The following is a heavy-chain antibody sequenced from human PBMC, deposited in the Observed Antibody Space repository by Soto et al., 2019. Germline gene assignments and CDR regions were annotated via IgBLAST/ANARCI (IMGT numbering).Heavy chain of an antibody. J-gene: IGHJ4*02. CDR1: GYTFTSHY. V-gene: IGHV1-46*01. D-gene: IGHD6-19*01. CDR3: ARVSAVTGTN. Sequence: ASVKVSCKXSGYTFTSHYMNWVRQAPGQGLEWMGVINPSGGSTNYAQKFQGRVIMTRDTSTSTVYMELSRLRSEDTAVYYCARVSAVTGTNWGQGTLVTVSS. CDR2: INPSGGST.